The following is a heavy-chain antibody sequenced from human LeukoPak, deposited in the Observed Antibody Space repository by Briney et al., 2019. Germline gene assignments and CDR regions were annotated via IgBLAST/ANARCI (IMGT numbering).Heavy chain of an antibody. CDR1: GFSLRSYY. D-gene: IGHD5/OR15-5a*01. V-gene: IGHV4-4*07. Sequence: SETLSLTCTVSGFSLRSYYCNWIRQSAGKGLEWIGRIYLSASTNYNPSLESRVTMSVDTSKNQVSQRLSSVTAADTAIYYCSLSSTMAAYSFYFWGPGAQVTVSS. CDR2: IYLSAST. J-gene: IGHJ4*02. CDR3: SLSSTMAAYSFYF.